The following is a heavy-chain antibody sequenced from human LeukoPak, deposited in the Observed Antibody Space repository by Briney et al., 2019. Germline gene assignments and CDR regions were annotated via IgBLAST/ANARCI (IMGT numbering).Heavy chain of an antibody. CDR3: AKDGHYYDSSGYYYFDY. V-gene: IGHV3-23*01. D-gene: IGHD3-22*01. Sequence: PGGSLRLSCAASGFTFSSYAMSWVRQAPGKGLEWVSAISGSGGSTYYADSVKGRFTISRDNSKNTLYLQMNSLRAEDTAVYYCAKDGHYYDSSGYYYFDYWGQGTLVTVSS. J-gene: IGHJ4*02. CDR2: ISGSGGST. CDR1: GFTFSSYA.